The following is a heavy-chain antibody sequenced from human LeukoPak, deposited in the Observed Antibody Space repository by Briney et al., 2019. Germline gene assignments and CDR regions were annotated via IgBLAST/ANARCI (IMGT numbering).Heavy chain of an antibody. Sequence: KPSETLSLTCTVSGGSISGNYWSWIRQPPGQGLEWIAYIHSSGYTNYHPSLKSRITISVETSNNQFSLKVTSVTAAGTAMYYCTKRQGPTSGSYDYFDPWGQGALVTVSS. V-gene: IGHV4-4*09. D-gene: IGHD1-26*01. J-gene: IGHJ5*02. CDR3: TKRQGPTSGSYDYFDP. CDR1: GGSISGNY. CDR2: IHSSGYT.